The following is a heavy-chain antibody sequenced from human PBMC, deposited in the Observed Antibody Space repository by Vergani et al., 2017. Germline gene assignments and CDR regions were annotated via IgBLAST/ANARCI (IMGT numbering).Heavy chain of an antibody. Sequence: EVQLVESGGGLVKSGGSLRLSCAASGFTFSDFSMSWVRQAPGKGLEWVAFIGSSGPYINYADSVKGRFIISRDNTNNSLFLQLRSLRAEDAAVYYCARDCTSGGCPDNYGMDVWGQGATVTVSS. CDR2: IGSSGPYI. CDR3: ARDCTSGGCPDNYGMDV. V-gene: IGHV3-21*06. J-gene: IGHJ6*02. D-gene: IGHD2-8*01. CDR1: GFTFSDFS.